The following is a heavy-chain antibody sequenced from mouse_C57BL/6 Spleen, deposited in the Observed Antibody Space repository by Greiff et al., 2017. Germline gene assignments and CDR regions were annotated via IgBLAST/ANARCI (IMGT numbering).Heavy chain of an antibody. Sequence: QVQLQQSGAELARPGASVKLSCKASGYTFTSYGISWVKQRTGQGLEWIGEIYPRSGNTYYNEKFKGKATLTEDKSASTAYMELRSLTSEDSAVYFCVFPIYYYGSSPYYFDYWGQGTTLTVSS. CDR2: IYPRSGNT. CDR1: GYTFTSYG. CDR3: VFPIYYYGSSPYYFDY. V-gene: IGHV1-81*01. J-gene: IGHJ2*01. D-gene: IGHD1-1*01.